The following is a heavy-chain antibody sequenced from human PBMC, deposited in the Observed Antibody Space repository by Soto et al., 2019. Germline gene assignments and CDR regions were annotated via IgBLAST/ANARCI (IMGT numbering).Heavy chain of an antibody. D-gene: IGHD4-17*01. V-gene: IGHV4-59*01. Sequence: SETLSLTCTVSCGSISRYYWSWIRQAPGRGLEWIGNIFSSGSTNYNPSLKSRVAISVDTTKNHVSLKLNAVTTADTAVYYCARDPYLRRPNYYYYGMDVWGQGTTVTVSS. CDR2: IFSSGST. CDR1: CGSISRYY. CDR3: ARDPYLRRPNYYYYGMDV. J-gene: IGHJ6*02.